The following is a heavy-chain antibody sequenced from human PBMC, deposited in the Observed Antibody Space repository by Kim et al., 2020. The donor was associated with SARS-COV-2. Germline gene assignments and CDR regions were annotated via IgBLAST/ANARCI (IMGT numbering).Heavy chain of an antibody. D-gene: IGHD2-15*01. CDR3: ARDLVRETYTLGYCSGGSCYSPEYFQP. J-gene: IGHJ1*01. V-gene: IGHV1-69*04. CDR2: IIPILGIA. CDR1: GGTFSSYA. Sequence: SVKVSCKASGGTFSSYAISWVRQAPGQGLEWMGRIIPILGIANYAQKFQGRVTITADKSTSTAYMELSSLRSEDTAVYYCARDLVRETYTLGYCSGGSCYSPEYFQPGGQGNLVTVSS.